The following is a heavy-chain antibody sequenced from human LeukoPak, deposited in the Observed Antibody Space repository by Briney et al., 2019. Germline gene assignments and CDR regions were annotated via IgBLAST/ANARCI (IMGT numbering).Heavy chain of an antibody. CDR2: IRSKANSYAT. CDR3: MSYDSSGSDAFDI. Sequence: GGSLRLSCAASGFTFSGSAMHWVRQASGKGLEWVGRIRSKANSYATAYAASVKGRFTISRDDSKNTAYLQMNSLKTEDTAVYYCMSYDSSGSDAFDIWGQGTMVTVSS. D-gene: IGHD3-22*01. V-gene: IGHV3-73*01. J-gene: IGHJ3*02. CDR1: GFTFSGSA.